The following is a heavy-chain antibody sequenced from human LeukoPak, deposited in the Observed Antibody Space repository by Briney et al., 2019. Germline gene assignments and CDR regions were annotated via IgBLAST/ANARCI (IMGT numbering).Heavy chain of an antibody. CDR2: INPSGGST. Sequence: GASVKVSCKASGYTFTSYYMHWVRQAPGQGLEWMGIINPSGGSTSYAQKFQGRVTMTRDMSTSTVYMELSSLRSEDTAVYYCAGSVGATVWFDYWGQGTLVTVSS. V-gene: IGHV1-46*01. D-gene: IGHD1-26*01. CDR3: AGSVGATVWFDY. J-gene: IGHJ4*02. CDR1: GYTFTSYY.